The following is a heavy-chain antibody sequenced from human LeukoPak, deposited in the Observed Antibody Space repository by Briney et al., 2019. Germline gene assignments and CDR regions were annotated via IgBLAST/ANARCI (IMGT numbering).Heavy chain of an antibody. CDR1: GGSISSYY. J-gene: IGHJ4*02. Sequence: PSETLSLTYTVSGGSISSYYWSWIRQPPGKGLEWIGYIYYSGSTNYNPSLKSRVTISVDTSKNQFSLKLSSVTAADTAVYYCARVYSGSYTGDYWGQGTLVTVSS. CDR2: IYYSGST. D-gene: IGHD1-26*01. V-gene: IGHV4-59*01. CDR3: ARVYSGSYTGDY.